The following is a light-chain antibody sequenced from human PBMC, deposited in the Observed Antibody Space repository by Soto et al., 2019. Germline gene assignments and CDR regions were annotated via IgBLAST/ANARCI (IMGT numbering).Light chain of an antibody. CDR3: QQYGSSGT. V-gene: IGKV3-20*01. J-gene: IGKJ1*01. CDR2: GAS. CDR1: QSVSNNY. Sequence: EMVLKQSPGTLSLSPGERATLSCRASQSVSNNYLAWYQQKPGQAPRLLIYGASNGATGIPDRFSGSGSGTDFTLTISRLEPEDFAVYYCQQYGSSGTFGQGTKVDIK.